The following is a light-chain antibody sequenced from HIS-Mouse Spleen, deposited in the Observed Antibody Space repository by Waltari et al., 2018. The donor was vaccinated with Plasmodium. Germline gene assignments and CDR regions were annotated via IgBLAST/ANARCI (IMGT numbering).Light chain of an antibody. CDR2: KAS. J-gene: IGKJ1*01. CDR3: QQYNSYSWT. CDR1: QSISSW. V-gene: IGKV1-5*03. Sequence: DIQMTQSPSTLSASVGDRVTITCRASQSISSWFAWYQQKPEKAPKLLIYKASSLESGVPSRFSGSGSGTEFTLTISSLQPDDFATYYCQQYNSYSWTFGQGTKVEIK.